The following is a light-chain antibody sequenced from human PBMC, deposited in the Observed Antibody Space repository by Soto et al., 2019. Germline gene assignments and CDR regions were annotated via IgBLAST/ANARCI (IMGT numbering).Light chain of an antibody. J-gene: IGLJ2*01. V-gene: IGLV2-8*01. CDR3: SSYAGINNLV. CDR1: SSDIGTYKY. Sequence: QSALTQPPSASGSPGQSVTISCTGTSSDIGTYKYVSWYQQHPGKAPKLIIYEVTKRPSGVPDRFSGSKSGNTASLTVSGLQAEDEADYYCSSYAGINNLVFGGGTKLTVL. CDR2: EVT.